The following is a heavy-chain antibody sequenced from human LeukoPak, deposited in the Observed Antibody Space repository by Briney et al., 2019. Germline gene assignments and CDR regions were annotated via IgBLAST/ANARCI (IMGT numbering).Heavy chain of an antibody. CDR2: IYYSGST. V-gene: IGHV4-39*01. CDR1: GGSISSSSYY. CDR3: ARGGRGYQLPWQDWFDP. D-gene: IGHD2-2*01. J-gene: IGHJ5*02. Sequence: SGTLSLTCTVSGGSISSSSYYWVWIRQPPGKGLEWIGSIYYSGSTYYNPSLKSRVTISVDTSKNQFSLKLSSVTAADTAVYYCARGGRGYQLPWQDWFDPWGQGTLVTVSS.